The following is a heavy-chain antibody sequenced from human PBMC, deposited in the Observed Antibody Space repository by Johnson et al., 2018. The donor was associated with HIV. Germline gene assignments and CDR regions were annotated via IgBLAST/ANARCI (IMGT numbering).Heavy chain of an antibody. Sequence: VQLVESGGGLVQPGGSLRLSCEASGFTVSNNYMSWVRQAPGKGLEWVSVIYSGGYTYSADSVKGRFTISRDNSKNTLYLQMNSLRAEDTAVYYCARDGMAATKANIWGQGTMVTVSS. V-gene: IGHV3-66*01. CDR3: ARDGMAATKANI. CDR1: GFTVSNNY. D-gene: IGHD1-14*01. CDR2: IYSGGYT. J-gene: IGHJ3*02.